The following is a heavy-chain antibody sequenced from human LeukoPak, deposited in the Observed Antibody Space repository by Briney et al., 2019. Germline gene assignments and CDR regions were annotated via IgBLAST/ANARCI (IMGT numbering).Heavy chain of an antibody. CDR1: GFTFSSYA. J-gene: IGHJ4*02. CDR3: AKVEYVDTAMGTFDY. V-gene: IGHV3-23*01. D-gene: IGHD5-18*01. Sequence: GGSLRLSCAASGFTFSSYAMSWVRQAPGKGLEWVSAISGSGGSTYYADSVKGRFTISRDNSKNTLYLQMNSLRAEDTAVYYCAKVEYVDTAMGTFDYWGQGTLVTVSS. CDR2: ISGSGGST.